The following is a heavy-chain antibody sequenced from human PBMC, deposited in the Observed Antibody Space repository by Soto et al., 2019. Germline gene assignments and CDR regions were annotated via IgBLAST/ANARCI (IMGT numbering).Heavy chain of an antibody. J-gene: IGHJ6*01. CDR3: ARGIYSHYGYYYYGMDV. CDR2: IGTAGDT. CDR1: VSTFSSYD. V-gene: IGHV3-13*01. D-gene: IGHD4-4*01. Sequence: PGGSLRLSCAASVSTFSSYDMHCVRQSTGKGLEWVSAIGTAGDTYYPGSVKGRFTISRENAKNSLYLQMNRLRAGDTAVYYCARGIYSHYGYYYYGMDVWGQGTTVTVSS.